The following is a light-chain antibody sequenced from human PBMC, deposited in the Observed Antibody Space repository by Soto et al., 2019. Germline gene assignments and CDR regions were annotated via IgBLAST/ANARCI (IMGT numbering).Light chain of an antibody. CDR3: QQYDIWPPT. CDR2: GAS. V-gene: IGKV3-15*01. Sequence: TLSLSPGERATLSCRASQSVSTNLAWFQQKPGQTPRLLFNGASTRATGIPARFTGSGSGTEFILTISSLQSEDFAVYYCQQYDIWPPTFGQGTKVDIK. CDR1: QSVSTN. J-gene: IGKJ1*01.